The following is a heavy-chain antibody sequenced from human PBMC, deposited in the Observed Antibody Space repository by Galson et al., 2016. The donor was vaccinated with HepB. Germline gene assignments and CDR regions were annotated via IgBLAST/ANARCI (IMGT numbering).Heavy chain of an antibody. V-gene: IGHV1-2*02. CDR3: ARGQFGGWVGGS. CDR1: GYTFTDYY. CDR2: SNPSSDDT. J-gene: IGHJ5*02. D-gene: IGHD3-16*01. Sequence: SVKVSCKAPGYTFTDYYIHWVRQAPGQGLEWMGWSNPSSDDTKVAQRFQGRVTLTRDTSMTAVYMELTSLRSDDTAVYYGARGQFGGWVGGSWGQGTLITVSS.